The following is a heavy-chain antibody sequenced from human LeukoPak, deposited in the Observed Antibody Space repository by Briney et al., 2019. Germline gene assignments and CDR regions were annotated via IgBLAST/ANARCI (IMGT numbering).Heavy chain of an antibody. CDR1: GFTFSSYW. CDR2: ITSDGSST. CDR3: ARGRVTMVRGDYYYYMDV. J-gene: IGHJ6*03. Sequence: GGSLRLSCAASGFTFSSYWMHWVRHAPGKGLVWVSRITSDGSSTSYADSVKGRFTISRDNAKNPLYLQMNSLRAEDTAVYYCARGRVTMVRGDYYYYMDVWGKGTTVTVSS. D-gene: IGHD3-10*01. V-gene: IGHV3-74*01.